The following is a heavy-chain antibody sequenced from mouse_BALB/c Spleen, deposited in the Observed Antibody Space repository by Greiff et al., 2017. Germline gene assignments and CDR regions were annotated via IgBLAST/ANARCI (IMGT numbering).Heavy chain of an antibody. D-gene: IGHD2-2*01. J-gene: IGHJ4*01. CDR1: GFSLTSYG. CDR3: ASYGYDVNYAMDY. Sequence: VKVEESGPGLVAPSQSLSITCTVSGFSLTSYGVHWVRQPPGKGLEWLGVIWAGGSTNYNSALMSRLSISKDNSKSQVFLKMNSLQTDDTAMYYCASYGYDVNYAMDYWGQGTSVTVSS. CDR2: IWAGGST. V-gene: IGHV2-9*02.